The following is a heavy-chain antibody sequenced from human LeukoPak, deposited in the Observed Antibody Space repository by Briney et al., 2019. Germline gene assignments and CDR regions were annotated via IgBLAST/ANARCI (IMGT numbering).Heavy chain of an antibody. V-gene: IGHV3-21*01. CDR1: GFTFSSYS. D-gene: IGHD1-14*01. J-gene: IGHJ6*03. Sequence: PGGSLRLSCAASGFTFSSYSMNWVRQAPGKGLEWVSSISSSSSYIYYADSVKGRFTISRDNAKNSLYLQMNNLRAEDTAVYYCARDAGQGGYYYMDVWGKGTTVTVSS. CDR3: ARDAGQGGYYYMDV. CDR2: ISSSSSYI.